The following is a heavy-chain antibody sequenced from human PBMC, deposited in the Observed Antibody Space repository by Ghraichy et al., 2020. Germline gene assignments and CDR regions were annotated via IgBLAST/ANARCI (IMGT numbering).Heavy chain of an antibody. D-gene: IGHD2-2*01. CDR2: INHSGST. V-gene: IGHV4-34*01. CDR1: GGSFSGYY. Sequence: SETLSLTCAVYGGSFSGYYWSWIRQPPGKGLEWIGEINHSGSTNYNPSLKSRVTISVDTSKNQFSLKLSSVTAADTAVYYCARSPQLLFYFDYWGQGTLVTVSS. CDR3: ARSPQLLFYFDY. J-gene: IGHJ4*02.